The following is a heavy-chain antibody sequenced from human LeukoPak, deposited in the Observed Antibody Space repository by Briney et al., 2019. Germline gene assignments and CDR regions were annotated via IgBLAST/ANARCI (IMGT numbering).Heavy chain of an antibody. Sequence: PGGSLKLSCAASGFTFSSYEMNWVRQAPGKGLEWVSYISSSGSTIYYADSVKGRFTISRDNAKNSLYLQMNSLRAEDTAVYYCASNLRAAMVYYYYYMDVWGKGTTVTVSS. CDR2: ISSSGSTI. CDR1: GFTFSSYE. V-gene: IGHV3-48*03. CDR3: ASNLRAAMVYYYYYMDV. D-gene: IGHD5-18*01. J-gene: IGHJ6*03.